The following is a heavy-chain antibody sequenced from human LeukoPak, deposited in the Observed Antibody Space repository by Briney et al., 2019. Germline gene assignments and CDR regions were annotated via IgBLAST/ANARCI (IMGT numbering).Heavy chain of an antibody. Sequence: PGRSLRLSCAASGFTFSSYSMNWVRQPSGKGLEWVSLITSSSSYIYYADSVKGRFTISRDNVKNSLYLQMNSLRAEDTAVYYCARGSEYSRTAEDYWGQGTLVTVSS. V-gene: IGHV3-21*06. CDR2: ITSSSSYI. J-gene: IGHJ4*02. D-gene: IGHD6-6*01. CDR1: GFTFSSYS. CDR3: ARGSEYSRTAEDY.